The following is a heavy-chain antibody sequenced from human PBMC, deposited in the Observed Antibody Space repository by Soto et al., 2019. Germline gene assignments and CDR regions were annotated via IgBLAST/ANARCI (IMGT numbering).Heavy chain of an antibody. D-gene: IGHD1-1*01. CDR2: ITSSGDST. V-gene: IGHV3-23*01. CDR3: TAGPLISGDY. Sequence: EVHLLESGGGLVQPGGSLRLSCAASGFTFRSYAMSWVRQAPGKGLEWVSVITSSGDSTYFADSVQGRFTISRDDSKNTLYLQLNSLRAEDTAIYYCTAGPLISGDYWGHGTLVTVSS. CDR1: GFTFRSYA. J-gene: IGHJ4*01.